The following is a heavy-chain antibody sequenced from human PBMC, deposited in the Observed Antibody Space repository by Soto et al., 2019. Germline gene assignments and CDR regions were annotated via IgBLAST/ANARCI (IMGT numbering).Heavy chain of an antibody. CDR2: TYYRSKWYN. Sequence: SQTLSLTCAISGDSVSSNSAAWNWIRQSPSSGLEWLGRTYYRSKWYNDYAVSVKSRITINPDTSKNQFSLQLNSVTPEDTAVYYCARVKIVAAYYYYGMDVWGQGTTVTVSS. D-gene: IGHD2-15*01. CDR3: ARVKIVAAYYYYGMDV. V-gene: IGHV6-1*01. CDR1: GDSVSSNSAA. J-gene: IGHJ6*02.